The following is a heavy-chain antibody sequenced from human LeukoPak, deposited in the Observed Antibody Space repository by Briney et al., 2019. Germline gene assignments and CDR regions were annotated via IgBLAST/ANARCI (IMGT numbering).Heavy chain of an antibody. V-gene: IGHV3-30*18. CDR2: ISYDGSNK. Sequence: GGSLRLSCAASGFTFSSYGMHWVRQAPGKGLEWVAVISYDGSNKYYADSVKGRFTISRDNSKNTLYLQMNSLRAEDTAVYYCAKRYGSGKRHFDYWGQGTLVTVSS. CDR1: GFTFSSYG. J-gene: IGHJ4*02. D-gene: IGHD3-10*01. CDR3: AKRYGSGKRHFDY.